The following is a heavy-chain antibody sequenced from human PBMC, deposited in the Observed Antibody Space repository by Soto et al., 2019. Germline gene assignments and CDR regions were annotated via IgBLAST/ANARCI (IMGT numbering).Heavy chain of an antibody. V-gene: IGHV1-2*02. D-gene: IGHD7-27*01. CDR3: AGSRTGALDF. Sequence: QVQLVQSGAGVKKPGASVKLSCKASGFTFIGHYIHWVRQAPGQGLEWVGCINPNSGGGTVYAQKFQGRVTMTADTSTSIASMDLTSLRGDDTAAYYCAGSRTGALDFWGPGALVTVSS. CDR2: INPNSGGGT. CDR1: GFTFIGHY. J-gene: IGHJ4*02.